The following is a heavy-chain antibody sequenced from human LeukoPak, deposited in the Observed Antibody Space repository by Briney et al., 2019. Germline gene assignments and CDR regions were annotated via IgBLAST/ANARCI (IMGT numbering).Heavy chain of an antibody. CDR3: ARRDLGYYFDY. Sequence: GGSLRLSCAASGFTFSSYAMSWVRQAPGKGLEWVSGISGSAGSTYYADSVKGRFTISRDNSRNTLYLQMNSPRADDTAVYYCARRDLGYYFDYWGQGTLVTVSS. J-gene: IGHJ4*02. D-gene: IGHD2-15*01. CDR2: ISGSAGST. V-gene: IGHV3-23*01. CDR1: GFTFSSYA.